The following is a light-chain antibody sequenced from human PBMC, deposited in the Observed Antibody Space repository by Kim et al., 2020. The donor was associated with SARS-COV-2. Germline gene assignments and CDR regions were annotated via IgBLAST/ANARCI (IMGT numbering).Light chain of an antibody. Sequence: RAPINCQSSHTVLYRSINKNYLAWYQQKPGQPPKLLIYWASTRESGVPDSFSGSGSGTDFTLTISSLQAEDVAVYYCQQYYSSPVTFGQGTKLEI. V-gene: IGKV4-1*01. CDR2: WAS. CDR1: HTVLYRSINKNY. J-gene: IGKJ2*01. CDR3: QQYYSSPVT.